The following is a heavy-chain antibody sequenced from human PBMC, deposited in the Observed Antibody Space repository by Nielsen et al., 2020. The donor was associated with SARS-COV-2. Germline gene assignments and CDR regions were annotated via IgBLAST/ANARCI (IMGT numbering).Heavy chain of an antibody. J-gene: IGHJ6*02. CDR3: ARGGTMVRGRRYYYGMDV. V-gene: IGHV4-30-4*01. CDR2: IYYSGST. Sequence: LRLSCTVSGGSSRRGDYNWSRNRQPPGKGLEWNGYIYYSGSTYYNPSLKSRVTISVDTSKNQFSLKLSSVTAADTAVYYCARGGTMVRGRRYYYGMDVWGQGTTVTVSS. CDR1: GGSSRRGDYN. D-gene: IGHD3-10*01.